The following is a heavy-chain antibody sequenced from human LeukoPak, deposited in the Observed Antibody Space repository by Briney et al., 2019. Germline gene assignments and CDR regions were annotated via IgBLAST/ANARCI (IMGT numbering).Heavy chain of an antibody. CDR2: ISGYNGRT. D-gene: IGHD3-10*01. Sequence: ASAKVSCKTSGYSFTSYVISWDQKPPGQGLKGRGWISGYNGRTDYSQKLQGRVTMTTDTSTSTAYMELRSLTSDDTAMYYCARDIGVSQFDYWGQGTLVTVSS. CDR3: ARDIGVSQFDY. J-gene: IGHJ4*02. V-gene: IGHV1-18*01. CDR1: GYSFTSYV.